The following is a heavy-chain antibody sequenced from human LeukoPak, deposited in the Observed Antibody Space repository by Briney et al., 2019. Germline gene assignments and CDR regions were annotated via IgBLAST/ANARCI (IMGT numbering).Heavy chain of an antibody. CDR1: GFPFRSYG. CDR2: IRYDGSNK. CDR3: AKDGGIVGATYYFDY. Sequence: GALELSCAASGFPFRSYGMHWVRQASGKGLEWVAFIRYDGSNKYYADSVKGRFTISRDNSKNTLYLQMNSLRAEDTAVYYCAKDGGIVGATYYFDYWGQGTLVTVSS. J-gene: IGHJ4*02. V-gene: IGHV3-30*02. D-gene: IGHD1-26*01.